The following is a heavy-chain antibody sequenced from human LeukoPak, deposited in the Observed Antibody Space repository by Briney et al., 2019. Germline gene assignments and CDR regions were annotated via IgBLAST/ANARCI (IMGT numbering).Heavy chain of an antibody. V-gene: IGHV3-30*02. Sequence: PGGSLRLSCAASGFTFSTYAMMWVRQAPGKGLEWVAFIRFDGTNKFYTDSVKGRFTISRDDSKNTLYLQMNSLRADDTAVYYCAKGYSPWFDPWGQGTLVTVSS. J-gene: IGHJ5*02. D-gene: IGHD2-15*01. CDR2: IRFDGTNK. CDR1: GFTFSTYA. CDR3: AKGYSPWFDP.